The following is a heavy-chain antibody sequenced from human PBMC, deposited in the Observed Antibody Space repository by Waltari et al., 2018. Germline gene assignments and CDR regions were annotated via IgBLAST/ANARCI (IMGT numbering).Heavy chain of an antibody. CDR3: ARDPAYCGGDCYSDY. CDR2: ISSSSYI. CDR1: VFTFSSYS. D-gene: IGHD2-21*01. Sequence: EVQLVESGGGLVKPGGSLRLSCAASVFTFSSYSRNWVRQAPGKGLEWVSSISSSSYIYYSDSVKGRFTISRDNAKNSLYLQMNSLRAEDTAVYYCARDPAYCGGDCYSDYWGQGTLVTVSS. J-gene: IGHJ4*02. V-gene: IGHV3-21*01.